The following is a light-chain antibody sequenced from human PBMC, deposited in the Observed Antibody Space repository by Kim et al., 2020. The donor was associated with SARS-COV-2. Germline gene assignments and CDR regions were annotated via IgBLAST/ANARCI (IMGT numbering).Light chain of an antibody. Sequence: SASVGDIVTITCRASKSIANYLNWYRHKPEKVPYLLIHAASSLQSGVPSRFSGSGSGTDFTLSISGLQPDDFATYYCQHSDDTPYTFGQGTKLEI. CDR1: KSIANY. CDR3: QHSDDTPYT. J-gene: IGKJ2*01. V-gene: IGKV1-39*01. CDR2: AAS.